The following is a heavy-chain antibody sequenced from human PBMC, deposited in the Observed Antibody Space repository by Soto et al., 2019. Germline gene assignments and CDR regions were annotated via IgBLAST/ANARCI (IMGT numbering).Heavy chain of an antibody. V-gene: IGHV4-59*01. Sequence: SETLSLTCTVSGGSISSYYWSWIRQPPGKGLEWIGYIYYSGSTNYNPSLKSRVTIPVDTSKNQFSLKLSSVTAADTAVYYCARDGYCSGGSCRRGIDYWGQGTLVTVSS. CDR3: ARDGYCSGGSCRRGIDY. CDR2: IYYSGST. CDR1: GGSISSYY. D-gene: IGHD2-15*01. J-gene: IGHJ4*02.